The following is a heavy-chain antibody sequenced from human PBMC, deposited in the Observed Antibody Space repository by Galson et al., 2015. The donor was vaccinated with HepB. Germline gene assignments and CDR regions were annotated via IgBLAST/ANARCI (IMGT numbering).Heavy chain of an antibody. CDR1: GFTFSSYW. V-gene: IGHV3-7*03. CDR3: ARTPSSSSPPYYYYYGMDV. J-gene: IGHJ6*02. Sequence: SLRLSCAASGFTFSSYWMSWVRQAPGKGLEWVANIKQDGSEKYYVDSVKGRFTISRDNAKNSLYLQMNSLRAEDTAVYYCARTPSSSSPPYYYYYGMDVWGQGTTVTVSS. D-gene: IGHD6-6*01. CDR2: IKQDGSEK.